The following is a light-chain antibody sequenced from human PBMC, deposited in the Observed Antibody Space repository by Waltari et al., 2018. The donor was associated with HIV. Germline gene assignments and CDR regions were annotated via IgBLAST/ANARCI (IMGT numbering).Light chain of an antibody. V-gene: IGLV6-57*01. CDR1: SGSIASNY. CDR3: QSYDSSNQGV. CDR2: EDN. J-gene: IGLJ3*02. Sequence: NFMLTQPHSVSEPPGKTVTISCTRTSGSIASNYVQWYQQRPGSSPTTVIYEDNQRPSGVPYRFSGAIDSSSNAASLTISGLKTEDEADYYCQSYDSSNQGVFGGGTKLTVL.